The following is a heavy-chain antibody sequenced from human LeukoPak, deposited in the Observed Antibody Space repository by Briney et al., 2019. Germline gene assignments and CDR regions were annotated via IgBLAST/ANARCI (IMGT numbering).Heavy chain of an antibody. Sequence: SETLSLTCTVSGGSMSSYCWSWIRQPPGKGLEWIGYIYYNGKTNYSPSLNSRVTISVDTSRNQFSLKLNSVTAADTAVYYCARGGWSVDYWGQGTLVTVSS. CDR3: ARGGWSVDY. CDR2: IYYNGKT. CDR1: GGSMSSYC. V-gene: IGHV4-59*08. D-gene: IGHD6-19*01. J-gene: IGHJ4*02.